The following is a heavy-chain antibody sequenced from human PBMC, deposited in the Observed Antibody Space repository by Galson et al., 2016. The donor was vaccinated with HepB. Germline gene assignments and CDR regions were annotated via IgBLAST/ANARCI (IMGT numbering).Heavy chain of an antibody. Sequence: SLRLSCAASGFTFSDYYMSWVRQAPGKGLEWISAIHLAGRDIYYSDSVRGRFTISRDDSNNMLYLQMNNLRDEDTAVYYCTKHEVRTHDYWGQGTLVTVSS. D-gene: IGHD3-22*01. J-gene: IGHJ4*02. CDR1: GFTFSDYY. CDR2: IHLAGRDI. V-gene: IGHV3-23*01. CDR3: TKHEVRTHDY.